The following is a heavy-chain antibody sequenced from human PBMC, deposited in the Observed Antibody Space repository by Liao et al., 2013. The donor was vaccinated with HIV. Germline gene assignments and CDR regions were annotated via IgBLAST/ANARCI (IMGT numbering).Heavy chain of an antibody. Sequence: QVQLKQWGSRLLKPSETLSLTCAVYNESLSGFYWSWIRQPSGRGLEWVGEINHSGSVNYSPSLKRRVTISIDTSRNQFSLTLRSVTAADTAVYYCARISSRPSYWGQGTLVTVSS. V-gene: IGHV4-34*01. D-gene: IGHD3-16*02. J-gene: IGHJ4*02. CDR1: NESLSGFY. CDR3: ARISSRPSY. CDR2: INHSGSV.